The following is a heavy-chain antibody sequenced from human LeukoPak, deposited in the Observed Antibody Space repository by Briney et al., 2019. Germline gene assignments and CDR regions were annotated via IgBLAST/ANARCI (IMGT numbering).Heavy chain of an antibody. Sequence: SETLSLTCTVSGGSISSYYWSWIRQPPGKGLEWIGYIYYSGSTNYNPSLKGRVTISVDTSKNQFSLKLSSVTAADTAVYYCARSLWFSSPSRGMDVWGQGTTVTVSS. CDR3: ARSLWFSSPSRGMDV. J-gene: IGHJ6*02. D-gene: IGHD3-10*01. CDR1: GGSISSYY. CDR2: IYYSGST. V-gene: IGHV4-59*08.